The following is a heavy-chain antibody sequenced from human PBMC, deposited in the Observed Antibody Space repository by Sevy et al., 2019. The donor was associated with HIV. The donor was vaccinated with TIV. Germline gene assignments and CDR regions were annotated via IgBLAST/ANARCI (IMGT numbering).Heavy chain of an antibody. CDR1: GFTFSSYG. J-gene: IGHJ4*02. CDR3: AMNYYDSSGSSFFFDY. D-gene: IGHD3-22*01. CDR2: IWYDGSNK. Sequence: GGSLRLSCAAFGFTFSSYGMHWVRQAPGKGLEWVAVIWYDGSNKYYADSVKGRFTISRDNSKNMLYLQMNSLRAEDTAVYYCAMNYYDSSGSSFFFDYWGQGTLVTVSS. V-gene: IGHV3-33*01.